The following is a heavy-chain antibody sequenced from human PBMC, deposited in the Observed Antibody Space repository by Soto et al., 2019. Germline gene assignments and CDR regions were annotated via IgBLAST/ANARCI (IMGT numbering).Heavy chain of an antibody. V-gene: IGHV4-59*12. CDR2: IYYSGST. CDR3: ARDKITGFFDY. Sequence: SETLSLTCTVSGGSISSYYWSWIRQPPGKGLEWIGYIYYSGSTNYNPSLKSRVTISVDTSKNQFSLKLTSVTAADTAVYYCARDKITGFFDYWGQGTLVTVSS. D-gene: IGHD2-8*02. J-gene: IGHJ4*02. CDR1: GGSISSYY.